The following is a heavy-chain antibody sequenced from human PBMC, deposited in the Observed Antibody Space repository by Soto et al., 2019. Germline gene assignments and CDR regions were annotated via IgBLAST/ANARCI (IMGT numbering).Heavy chain of an antibody. CDR3: AGEGELWLIRDGMDV. Sequence: ASVKVSCKASGGTFSSYAISWVRQAPGQGLEWMGGIIPIFGTANYAQKFQGRVTITADESTSTAYMELSSLRSEDTAVYYRAGEGELWLIRDGMDVWGQGTTVTVSS. V-gene: IGHV1-69*13. CDR2: IIPIFGTA. J-gene: IGHJ6*02. D-gene: IGHD5-18*01. CDR1: GGTFSSYA.